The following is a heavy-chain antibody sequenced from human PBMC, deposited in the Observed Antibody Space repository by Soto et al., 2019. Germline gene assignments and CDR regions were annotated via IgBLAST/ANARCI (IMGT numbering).Heavy chain of an antibody. CDR1: GFTFSSYG. Sequence: PGGSLRLSCAASGFTFSSYGMHWVRQAPGKGLEWVTIISYDGSNKNYGDSVKGRFTVSRDNPGNTLSLQMNSLRPEDTGIYYCAKDWGGRLDFWGQGAWVTVS. CDR2: ISYDGSNK. CDR3: AKDWGGRLDF. D-gene: IGHD7-27*01. J-gene: IGHJ4*02. V-gene: IGHV3-30*18.